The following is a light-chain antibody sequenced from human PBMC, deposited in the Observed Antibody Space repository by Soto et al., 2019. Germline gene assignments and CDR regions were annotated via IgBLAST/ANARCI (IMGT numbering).Light chain of an antibody. J-gene: IGKJ4*01. CDR3: QQRYNWPPLT. V-gene: IGKV3-11*01. Sequence: EIVMMQSTATLSVSPGERATLSCRASQSVSIKLAWYQQRPGQAPRLLIYDASNRATGIPARFSGSGSGTDFTLTISSLEPEDFAVYYCQQRYNWPPLTFGGGTKVDIK. CDR2: DAS. CDR1: QSVSIK.